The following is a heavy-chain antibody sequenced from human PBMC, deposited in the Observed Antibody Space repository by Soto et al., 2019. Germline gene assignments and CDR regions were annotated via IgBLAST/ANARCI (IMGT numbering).Heavy chain of an antibody. CDR2: IYDRGTT. J-gene: IGHJ6*02. D-gene: IGHD3-3*01. CDR3: ASRGIVLRFLDLFYGMDV. V-gene: IGHV4-59*12. Sequence: SETLSLTCTVSGGSIRDYYWSWIRQSPGKGLEWLGYIYDRGTTNYNPSLRSRVTISMDTSKNQFSLKLSSVTAADTAVYYCASRGIVLRFLDLFYGMDVWGQGTTVTVSS. CDR1: GGSIRDYY.